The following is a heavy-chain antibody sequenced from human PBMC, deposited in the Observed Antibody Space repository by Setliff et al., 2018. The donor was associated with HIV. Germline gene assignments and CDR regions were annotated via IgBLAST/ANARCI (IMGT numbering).Heavy chain of an antibody. CDR1: GGSISSSSYY. Sequence: PSETLSLTCTVSGGSISSSSYYWGWIRQPPGKGLEWIGSIYYSGSTYYNPSLKSRVTVSVDTSKNQFSLKLSSVTAADTAVYYCARLRWVGGLVVVIAQYFDYWGQGTLVTAPQ. CDR3: ARLRWVGGLVVVIAQYFDY. J-gene: IGHJ4*02. V-gene: IGHV4-39*01. CDR2: IYYSGST. D-gene: IGHD2-21*01.